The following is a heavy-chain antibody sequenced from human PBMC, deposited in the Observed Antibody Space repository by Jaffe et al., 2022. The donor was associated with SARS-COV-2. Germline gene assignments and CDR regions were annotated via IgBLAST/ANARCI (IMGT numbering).Heavy chain of an antibody. D-gene: IGHD5-12*01. CDR3: AKASKWQYWYFDL. J-gene: IGHJ2*01. V-gene: IGHV1-46*01. Sequence: QMQLEQSGAEVKTPGASVKISCRASGYTFTRYDLHWVRQAPGQGLEWMGTINPTSGSTTYAQKLQGRVTMTRDTSSSTLYLDLSSLTSEDTAVYYCAKASKWQYWYFDLWGRGTLVIVSS. CDR2: INPTSGST. CDR1: GYTFTRYD.